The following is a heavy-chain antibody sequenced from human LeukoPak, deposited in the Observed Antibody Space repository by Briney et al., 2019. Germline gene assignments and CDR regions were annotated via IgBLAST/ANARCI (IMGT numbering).Heavy chain of an antibody. V-gene: IGHV4-59*08. D-gene: IGHD3-22*01. CDR2: VYYDGST. CDR1: GGSITNYY. Sequence: SETLSLTCTVSGGSITNYYWSWIRQPPGKGLEWLGYVYYDGSTNFNPSVKSRVTMAVDTSKNQFSLQLNSVTAADTAVYYCASSPYYYDSSGYSWFGPWGQGTLVTVSS. J-gene: IGHJ5*02. CDR3: ASSPYYYDSSGYSWFGP.